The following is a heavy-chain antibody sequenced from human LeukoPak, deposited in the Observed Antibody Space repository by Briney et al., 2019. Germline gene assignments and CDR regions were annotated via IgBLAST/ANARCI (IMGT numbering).Heavy chain of an antibody. J-gene: IGHJ6*02. V-gene: IGHV3-20*01. CDR1: GFTFDDYG. CDR2: INWNGGST. D-gene: IGHD2-2*01. Sequence: GGSLRLSCAASGFTFDDYGMSWVRQAPGKGLEWVSGINWNGGSTGYADSVKGRFTISRDNAKNSLYLQMNSLRAEDTALYHCARAPIPFYCSSTSCSHYYGMDVWGQGTTVTVSS. CDR3: ARAPIPFYCSSTSCSHYYGMDV.